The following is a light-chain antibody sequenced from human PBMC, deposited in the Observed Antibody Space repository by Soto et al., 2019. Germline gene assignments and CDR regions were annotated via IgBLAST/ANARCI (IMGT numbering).Light chain of an antibody. CDR2: GAS. J-gene: IGKJ1*01. Sequence: EIVMTQSPATLSLSPGERATLSCRASQSVSSSYLAWYQQKPGQAPRLLIHGASSRATGIPARFSGSGSGTDFTLTISSLEPEDFAVYYCQQRSNWPLWTFGQGTKVDNK. CDR3: QQRSNWPLWT. V-gene: IGKV3D-20*02. CDR1: QSVSSSY.